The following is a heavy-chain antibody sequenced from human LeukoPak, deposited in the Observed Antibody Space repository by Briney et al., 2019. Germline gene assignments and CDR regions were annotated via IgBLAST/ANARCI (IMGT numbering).Heavy chain of an antibody. CDR1: GYSISSGYF. V-gene: IGHV4-38-2*01. Sequence: SETLSLTCAVSGYSISSGYFWGWIRQPPGKGLEWIGSFYHSGSTYYNPSLKSRVTISVDTSKNQFSLKLRSVTAADTAVYYFARQVGGSSYFLDYWPERTLVTVSS. J-gene: IGHJ4*02. CDR2: FYHSGST. D-gene: IGHD1-26*01. CDR3: ARQVGGSSYFLDY.